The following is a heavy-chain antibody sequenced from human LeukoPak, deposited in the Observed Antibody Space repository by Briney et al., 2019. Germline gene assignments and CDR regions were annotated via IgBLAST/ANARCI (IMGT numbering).Heavy chain of an antibody. Sequence: SETLSLTCAVSGDSMSSFTWWSWVRQPPGKGLEWIGEIFHRGSTNYNSSLKSRVTISVDKSKNQFSLMLNSVTAADTAVYYCARDNSVREGAWWFNPWGKGTLVTVSS. J-gene: IGHJ5*02. CDR1: GDSMSSFTW. CDR3: ARDNSVREGAWWFNP. V-gene: IGHV4-4*02. CDR2: IFHRGST. D-gene: IGHD1-26*01.